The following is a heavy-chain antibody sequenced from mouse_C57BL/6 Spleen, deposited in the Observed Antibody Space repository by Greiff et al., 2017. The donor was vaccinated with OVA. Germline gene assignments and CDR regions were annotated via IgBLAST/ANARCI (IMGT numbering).Heavy chain of an antibody. V-gene: IGHV1-4*01. Sequence: QVQLQQSGAELARPGASVKMSCKASGYTFTSYTMHWVKQRPGQGLEWIGYINPSSGYTKYNQKFKDKATLTADKSSSTAYMQLSSLISEDSAVYYCAREVYDGYCYAMDYWGQGTSVTVSS. CDR3: AREVYDGYCYAMDY. J-gene: IGHJ4*01. CDR2: INPSSGYT. D-gene: IGHD2-3*01. CDR1: GYTFTSYT.